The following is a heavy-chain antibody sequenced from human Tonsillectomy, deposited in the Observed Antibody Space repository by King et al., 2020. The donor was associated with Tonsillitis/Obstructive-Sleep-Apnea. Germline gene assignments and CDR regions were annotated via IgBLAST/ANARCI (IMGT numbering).Heavy chain of an antibody. D-gene: IGHD3-22*01. CDR1: GGSISSSSYY. Sequence: QLQESGPGLVKPSETLSLTCTVSGGSISSSSYYWGWIRQPPGKGLEWIGSIYYSGSTYYNPSLKSRVTISVDTSKNQFSLKLSSVTAADTAVYYCARQTPGYASSGYLDYFDYWGQGTLVTVSS. V-gene: IGHV4-39*01. J-gene: IGHJ4*02. CDR3: ARQTPGYASSGYLDYFDY. CDR2: IYYSGST.